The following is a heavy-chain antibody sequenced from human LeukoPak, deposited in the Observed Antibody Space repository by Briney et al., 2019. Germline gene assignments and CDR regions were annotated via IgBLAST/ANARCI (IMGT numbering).Heavy chain of an antibody. CDR1: GGSISSYY. CDR2: IYYSGST. Sequence: PSETLSLTCTVSGGSISSYYWSWIRQPPGKGLEWIGNIYYSGSTNYNPSLKNRVTISVATSKNQFSLKLSSVTAADTAFYYRARSGIAARIPYGMDVWGQGTTVTVSS. CDR3: ARSGIAARIPYGMDV. V-gene: IGHV4-59*01. D-gene: IGHD6-6*01. J-gene: IGHJ6*02.